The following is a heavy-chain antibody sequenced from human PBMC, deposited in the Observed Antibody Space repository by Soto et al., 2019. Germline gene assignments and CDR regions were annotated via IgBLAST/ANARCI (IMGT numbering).Heavy chain of an antibody. Sequence: QITLKESGPTLVKSTQNLTLTCTFSGISLTTGGVGVAWIRQPPRKALEWLAVIYWDDDKRYSPSLKSRLTITKDTSKNQVVLTMTNMDPLDTATYYCAHRLGIRNDYWGQGALVIVSS. CDR3: AHRLGIRNDY. J-gene: IGHJ4*02. CDR1: GISLTTGGVG. CDR2: IYWDDDK. D-gene: IGHD1-26*01. V-gene: IGHV2-5*02.